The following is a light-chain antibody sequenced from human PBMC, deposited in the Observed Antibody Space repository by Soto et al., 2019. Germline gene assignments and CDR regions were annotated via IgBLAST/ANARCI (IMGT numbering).Light chain of an antibody. Sequence: ILMTQSPATLSVSPGERATLSCRASQSVSNNLAWYQQKPGQAPRLLIYDASTRATGIPARFSGSGSGTEFTLTISGLQSEDFGVYYCHQYNNWPPWTFGQGTKVEIK. J-gene: IGKJ1*01. CDR2: DAS. V-gene: IGKV3-15*01. CDR1: QSVSNN. CDR3: HQYNNWPPWT.